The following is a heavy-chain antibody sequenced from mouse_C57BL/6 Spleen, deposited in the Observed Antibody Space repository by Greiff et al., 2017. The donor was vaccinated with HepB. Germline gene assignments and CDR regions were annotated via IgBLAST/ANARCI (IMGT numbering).Heavy chain of an antibody. V-gene: IGHV1-82*01. CDR3: AGYNNYPYYAMDY. CDR1: GYAFSSSW. Sequence: VKLMESGPELVKPGASVKISCKASGYAFSSSWMNWVKQRPGKGLEWIGRIYPGDGDTNYNGKFKGKATLTADKSSSTAYMQLSSLTSEDSAVYFCAGYNNYPYYAMDYWGQGTSVTVSS. J-gene: IGHJ4*01. D-gene: IGHD2-5*01. CDR2: IYPGDGDT.